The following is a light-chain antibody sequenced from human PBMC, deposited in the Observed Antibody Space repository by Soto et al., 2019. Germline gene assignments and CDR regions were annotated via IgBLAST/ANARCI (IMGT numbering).Light chain of an antibody. CDR1: QSVSSSY. V-gene: IGKV3-20*01. CDR3: QQYGSSPPYT. CDR2: GAS. J-gene: IGKJ2*01. Sequence: EMVLTQSPGTLSLSPGERATLSCRASQSVSSSYLAWYQQKPGQAPRLLIYGASNRATGIPDRFSGSGSGTDFTLTISRLEPEGFAIYYCQQYGSSPPYTFGQGTKVDIK.